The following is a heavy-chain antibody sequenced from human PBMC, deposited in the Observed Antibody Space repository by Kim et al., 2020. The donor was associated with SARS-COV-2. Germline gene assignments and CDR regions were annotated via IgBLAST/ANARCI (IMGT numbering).Heavy chain of an antibody. CDR1: GFTFRSYW. J-gene: IGHJ1*01. D-gene: IGHD1-26*01. Sequence: GGSLRLSCVASGFTFRSYWMSWVRQAPGKGLEWVADIREDGSEKYYVDSVKGRFTISRDNSKNTLFLQMNSLRAEDAAVYYCGRGYSGWGQCTVFSVSS. CDR2: IREDGSEK. CDR3: GRGYSG. V-gene: IGHV3-7*01.